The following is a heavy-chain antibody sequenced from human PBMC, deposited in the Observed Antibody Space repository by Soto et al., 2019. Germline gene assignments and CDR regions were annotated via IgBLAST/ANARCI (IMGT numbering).Heavy chain of an antibody. CDR1: GFSFRSYE. V-gene: IGHV3-48*03. CDR2: IGSSGSSI. D-gene: IGHD3-3*01. J-gene: IGHJ5*02. CDR3: AREGARVPFWNQPNWFDP. Sequence: EVQLVESGGGLVQPGGSLRLSCAASGFSFRSYEMNWVRQAPGKGLEWVSYIGSSGSSIYYADSVKGRFTISRDNAKNSLYLQMNSLRAEDTAVYYGAREGARVPFWNQPNWFDPWGQGTLVTVSS.